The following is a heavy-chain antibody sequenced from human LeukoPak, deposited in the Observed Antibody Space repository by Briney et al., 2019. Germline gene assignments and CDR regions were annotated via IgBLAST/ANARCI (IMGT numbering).Heavy chain of an antibody. D-gene: IGHD3-3*01. CDR3: VKGSSGLLYEYYYGMDV. CDR1: GFTFSSYA. V-gene: IGHV3-23*01. Sequence: PGASLRLSCAASGFTFSSYAMSWVRQAPGKGLEWVSAISGSGGSTYYADSVKGRFTISRDNSKNTLYLQMNRLRAEEAAVYYCVKGSSGLLYEYYYGMDVWGQGTTVTVSS. CDR2: ISGSGGST. J-gene: IGHJ6*02.